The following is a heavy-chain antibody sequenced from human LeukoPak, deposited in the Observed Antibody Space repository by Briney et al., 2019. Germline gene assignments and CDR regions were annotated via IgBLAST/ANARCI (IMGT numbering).Heavy chain of an antibody. D-gene: IGHD1-26*01. Sequence: ASVKVSCKASGYTFTGYYMHWVQQAPGQGLEWMGWINPNSGGTNYAQKFQGRVTMTRDTSISTAYMELSRLRSDDTAVYYCARVGDSGPGAFDIWGQGTMVTVSS. CDR1: GYTFTGYY. CDR3: ARVGDSGPGAFDI. V-gene: IGHV1-2*02. J-gene: IGHJ3*02. CDR2: INPNSGGT.